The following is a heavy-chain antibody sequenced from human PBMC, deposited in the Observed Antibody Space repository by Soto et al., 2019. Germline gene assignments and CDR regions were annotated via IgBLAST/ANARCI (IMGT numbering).Heavy chain of an antibody. D-gene: IGHD6-6*01. CDR3: ARLSGISISSSSFDY. V-gene: IGHV5-51*01. CDR1: GDSVSSYW. J-gene: IGHJ4*02. CDR2: IYPGDSDT. Sequence: GESLKICCRGSGDSVSSYWIGWVRQMPGQGLEWMGIIYPGDSDTRYSPSFQGQVTISADKSISTAYLQWSSLKASDTAMYYCARLSGISISSSSFDYWGQGTLVTVSS.